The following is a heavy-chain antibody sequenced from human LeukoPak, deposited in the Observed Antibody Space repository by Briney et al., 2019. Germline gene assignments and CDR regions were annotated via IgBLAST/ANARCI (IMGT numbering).Heavy chain of an antibody. V-gene: IGHV3-23*01. Sequence: PGGSLRLSCAASGFTFSSYGMSWVRQAPGKGLEWVSTISGSGGSTYYADSVKGRFTISRDNSKNTLYLQMNSLRAEDTAVYYCAKSAGDGDYGDSYYFDYWGQGTLVTVSS. J-gene: IGHJ4*02. D-gene: IGHD4-17*01. CDR1: GFTFSSYG. CDR3: AKSAGDGDYGDSYYFDY. CDR2: ISGSGGST.